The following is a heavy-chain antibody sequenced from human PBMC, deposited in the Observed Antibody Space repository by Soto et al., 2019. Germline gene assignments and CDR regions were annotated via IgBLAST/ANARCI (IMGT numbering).Heavy chain of an antibody. CDR1: GGSISSYY. CDR2: IYYSGST. D-gene: IGHD6-19*01. Sequence: SETLSLTCTVSGGSISSYYWSWIRQPPGKGLEWIGYIYYSGSTNYNPSRKSRVTISVDTSKNQFSLKLSSVTAADTAVYYCARQQWLVLNAFDIWGQGTMVTVSS. CDR3: ARQQWLVLNAFDI. J-gene: IGHJ3*02. V-gene: IGHV4-59*01.